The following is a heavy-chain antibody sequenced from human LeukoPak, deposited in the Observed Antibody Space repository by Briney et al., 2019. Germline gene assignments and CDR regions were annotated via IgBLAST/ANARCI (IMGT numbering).Heavy chain of an antibody. J-gene: IGHJ4*02. Sequence: PSETLSFTCSVYGRTFSSHNWARNRQPPGKGLEWIGEINPAGGTNYNPSLKSRVTMSIDTSKNHCSLKLSPVTAADTDCYYCLIRSCWGQGTLVTVSS. CDR1: GRTFSSHN. V-gene: IGHV4-34*08. CDR2: INPAGGT. CDR3: LIRSC.